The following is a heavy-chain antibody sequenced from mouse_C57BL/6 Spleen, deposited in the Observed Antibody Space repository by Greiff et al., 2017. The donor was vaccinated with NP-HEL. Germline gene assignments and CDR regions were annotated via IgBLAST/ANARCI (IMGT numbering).Heavy chain of an antibody. CDR2: ISDGGSYT. CDR3: ARDDSPYYYAMDY. J-gene: IGHJ4*01. Sequence: EVQRVESGGGLVKPGGSLKLSCAASGFTFSSYAMSWVRQTPEKRLEWVATISDGGSYTYYPDNVKGRFTISRDNAKNNLYLQMSHLKSEDTAMYYCARDDSPYYYAMDYWGQGTSVTVSS. CDR1: GFTFSSYA. V-gene: IGHV5-4*01. D-gene: IGHD2-4*01.